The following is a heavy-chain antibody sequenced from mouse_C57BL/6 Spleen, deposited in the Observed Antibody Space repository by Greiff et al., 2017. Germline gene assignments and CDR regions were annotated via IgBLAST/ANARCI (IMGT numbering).Heavy chain of an antibody. V-gene: IGHV5-6*02. D-gene: IGHD2-10*01. J-gene: IGHJ3*01. CDR3: ARRLHSWFAY. CDR2: ISSGGSYT. CDR1: GFTFNSYG. Sequence: EVMLVESGGDLVKPGGSLKLSCAASGFTFNSYGMSWVRQTPDKRLEWVATISSGGSYTYYPDGVKGRFTISRDNAKNTLYLQMSSLKSEDTAMYYCARRLHSWFAYWGQGTLVTVSA.